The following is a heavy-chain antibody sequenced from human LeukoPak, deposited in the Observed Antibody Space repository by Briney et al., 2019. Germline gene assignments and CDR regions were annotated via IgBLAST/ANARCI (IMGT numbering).Heavy chain of an antibody. CDR2: IYPGDSDT. V-gene: IGHV5-51*01. D-gene: IGHD2-15*01. Sequence: GESLQISCQGSGYSFSNDWIGWVRQLPGKGLEWMGIIYPGDSDTRYSPSFQGQVTISADKSISTAYLQWSSLEASDTAMYYCARRGCNGGSCYGYWGQGTLVTVSS. CDR3: ARRGCNGGSCYGY. CDR1: GYSFSNDW. J-gene: IGHJ4*02.